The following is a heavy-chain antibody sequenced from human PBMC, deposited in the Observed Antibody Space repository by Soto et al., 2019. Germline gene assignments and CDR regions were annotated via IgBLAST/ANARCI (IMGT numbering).Heavy chain of an antibody. J-gene: IGHJ4*01. CDR3: ARGLRGELSPGGIDQFDH. V-gene: IGHV3-48*03. D-gene: IGHD3-10*01. Sequence: ETQLVDSGGGSVQPGGSLRLSCAASGFTFSSYEMNWVRQAPGKGLECVSYISSSGGTIFYADSVKGRFTISRDNARNALSLQMNSLRAEDTAVYYCARGLRGELSPGGIDQFDHWGHGTLVTVSS. CDR1: GFTFSSYE. CDR2: ISSSGGTI.